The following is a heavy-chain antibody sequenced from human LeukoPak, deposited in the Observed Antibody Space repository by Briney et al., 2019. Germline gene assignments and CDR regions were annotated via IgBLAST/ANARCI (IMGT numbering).Heavy chain of an antibody. CDR3: ERDLSSTLYSDSSAYFDY. CDR1: GFTFSDYG. J-gene: IGHJ4*02. D-gene: IGHD3-22*01. Sequence: PGGSLRLSCAASGFTFSDYGMNWIRQAPGKGLEWVSSTPGSDNNYIWYADSVKGRFTISRDNAKNLVYLQMKSLRAEDTAMNYCERDLSSTLYSDSSAYFDYWGQGTLVTVSS. V-gene: IGHV3-21*06. CDR2: TPGSDNNYI.